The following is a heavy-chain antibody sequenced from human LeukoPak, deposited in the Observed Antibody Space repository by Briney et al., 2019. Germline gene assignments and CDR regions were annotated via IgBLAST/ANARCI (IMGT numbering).Heavy chain of an antibody. Sequence: PSETLSLTCTVSGGSLNSFTYYWGWIRQPPGKGLEWIGSISYGGSTNYNPSLKSRVTISVDTSKNQFSLKLSSVTAADTAVYYCARGISSGWSRAVGYWGQGTLVTVSS. CDR1: GGSLNSFTYY. V-gene: IGHV4-39*07. CDR2: ISYGGST. J-gene: IGHJ4*02. CDR3: ARGISSGWSRAVGY. D-gene: IGHD6-19*01.